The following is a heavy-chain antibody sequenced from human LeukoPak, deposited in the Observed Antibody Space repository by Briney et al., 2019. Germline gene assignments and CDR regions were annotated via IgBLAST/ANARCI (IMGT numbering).Heavy chain of an antibody. J-gene: IGHJ4*02. V-gene: IGHV4-31*03. CDR2: IYYSGST. CDR1: GGFISSGGYY. CDR3: ARGGDYGDYVDY. Sequence: SQTLSLTCTVSGGFISSGGYYWSWIRQHPGKGLEWIGYIYYSGSTYYNPSLKSRVTISVDTSKNQFSLKLSSVTAADTAVYYFARGGDYGDYVDYWGQGTLVTVSS. D-gene: IGHD4-17*01.